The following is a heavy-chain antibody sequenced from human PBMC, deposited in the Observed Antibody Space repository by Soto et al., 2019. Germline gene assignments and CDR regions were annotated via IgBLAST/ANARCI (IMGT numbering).Heavy chain of an antibody. CDR2: IKQDGSEK. D-gene: IGHD3-16*01. V-gene: IGHV3-7*05. Sequence: EVQLVESGGGLVQPGESLRLSCAASGFTFSIYWMSWVRQAPGKGLEWVANIKQDGSEKDYVDSVKGRFTISRDNAKNSLYLQMNSLGAEDTAVYYCAKGGGLSLWGRGTLVTVSS. CDR1: GFTFSIYW. CDR3: AKGGGLSL. J-gene: IGHJ4*02.